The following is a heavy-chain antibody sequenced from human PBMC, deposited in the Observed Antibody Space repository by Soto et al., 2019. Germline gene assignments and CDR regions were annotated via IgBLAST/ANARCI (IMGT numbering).Heavy chain of an antibody. D-gene: IGHD3-3*02. V-gene: IGHV3-23*01. CDR2: ISGGDGDT. Sequence: EVQLLDSGGGLVKPGGSLRLSCAASGFTFTTYAMKWVRQAPGKWLEWVSSISGGDGDTSYADSVKGRFTISRENSDNTMLLQMNRPRPDDTAVYYCAKDRVTSTFRKYWFFDVWGRGTLVTVSS. CDR1: GFTFTTYA. J-gene: IGHJ2*01. CDR3: AKDRVTSTFRKYWFFDV.